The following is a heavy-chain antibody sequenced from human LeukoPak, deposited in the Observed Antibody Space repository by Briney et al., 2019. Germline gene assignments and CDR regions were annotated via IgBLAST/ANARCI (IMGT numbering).Heavy chain of an antibody. Sequence: ASVKVSCKASGYTFTSYDINWVRQATGQGLEWMGWMNPNSGNTGYAQKFQGRVTITRNTSISTAYVELSSLRSEDTAVYYCARGDQFNYGSGSDYFDYWGQGTLVTVSS. CDR3: ARGDQFNYGSGSDYFDY. CDR2: MNPNSGNT. V-gene: IGHV1-8*03. D-gene: IGHD3-10*01. CDR1: GYTFTSYD. J-gene: IGHJ4*02.